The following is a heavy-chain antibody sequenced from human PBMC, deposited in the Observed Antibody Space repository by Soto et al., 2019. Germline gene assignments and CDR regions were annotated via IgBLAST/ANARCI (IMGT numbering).Heavy chain of an antibody. D-gene: IGHD3-22*01. CDR2: ISSGGTT. CDR1: GGSVGSGGYY. CDR3: ARIPYYSGSSGYFPFDI. J-gene: IGHJ4*02. Sequence: SETLSLTCTVSGGSVGSGGYYWSWIRQPPGKGLEWVGDISSGGTTYYNPSLKSRVTMSVDTSKNHFSLKLSSVTAADTAVYYCARIPYYSGSSGYFPFDIWVQGALVTVSS. V-gene: IGHV4-31*03.